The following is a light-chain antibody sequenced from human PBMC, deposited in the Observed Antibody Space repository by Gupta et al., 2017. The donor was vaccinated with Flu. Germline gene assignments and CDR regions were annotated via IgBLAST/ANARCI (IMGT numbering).Light chain of an antibody. CDR2: NTD. CDR3: AAGDDRRSGWV. CDR1: ISNIGSGN. V-gene: IGLV1-44*01. J-gene: IGLJ3*02. Sequence: QSVMTQPPSTSGTPGQGVIISCHGGISNIGSGNVHWYQQFPGTAPKVVVYNTDQRSSGVPDRCSGAKSGSSAALAITGLQSEDEADYYCAAGDDRRSGWVFGGGTRRTVL.